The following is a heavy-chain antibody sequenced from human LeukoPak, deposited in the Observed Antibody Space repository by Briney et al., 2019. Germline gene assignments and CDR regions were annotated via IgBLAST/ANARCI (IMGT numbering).Heavy chain of an antibody. CDR1: GGTLTSHV. J-gene: IGHJ3*02. V-gene: IGHV1-69*04. Sequence: SVKVSCKASGGTLTSHVVSWVRQAPGQGLEWMGTIIPIIAMTTYAEEFQDRLTITPDKSTNTLYMELNNLRSEDTDIYFCGRGGGSVTDDDAFEIWGQGAMVTVSS. D-gene: IGHD2-21*02. CDR2: IIPIIAMT. CDR3: GRGGGSVTDDDAFEI.